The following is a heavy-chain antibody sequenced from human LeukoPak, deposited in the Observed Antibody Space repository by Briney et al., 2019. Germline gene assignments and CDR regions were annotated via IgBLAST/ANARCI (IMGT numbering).Heavy chain of an antibody. J-gene: IGHJ6*02. V-gene: IGHV1-2*04. CDR2: INPNSGGT. Sequence: GASVKVSCKASGYTFTGYYMHWVRQAPGQGLEWMGWINPNSGGTNYAQKFQGWVTTTRDTSISTAYMELSRLRSDDTAVYYCARVRQDYYYGMDVWGQGTTVTVSS. CDR1: GYTFTGYY. CDR3: ARVRQDYYYGMDV.